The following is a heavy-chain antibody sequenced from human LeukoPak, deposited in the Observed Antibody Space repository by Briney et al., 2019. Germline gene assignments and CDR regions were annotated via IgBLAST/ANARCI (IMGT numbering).Heavy chain of an antibody. CDR1: GYTFTSYD. CDR3: ARAMAMVRGVIGPYYFDY. J-gene: IGHJ4*02. Sequence: ASVKVSCKASGYTFTSYDINWVRQATGHGLEWMGWMNPNSGNTGYAQKFQGRVTMTRNTSISTAYMELSSRRSEDTAVYYCARAMAMVRGVIGPYYFDYWGQGTLVTVSS. D-gene: IGHD3-10*01. V-gene: IGHV1-8*01. CDR2: MNPNSGNT.